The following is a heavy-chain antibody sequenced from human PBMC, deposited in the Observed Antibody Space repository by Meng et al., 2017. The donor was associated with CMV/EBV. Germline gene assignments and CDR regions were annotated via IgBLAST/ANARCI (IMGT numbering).Heavy chain of an antibody. CDR3: AREIYYYDSSGYYWANGMDV. D-gene: IGHD3-22*01. Sequence: SVKVSCKASGRTFSSYAISWVRQAPGQGLEWMGGIIPIFGTANYAQKFQGRVTITTDESTSTAYMELSSLRSEDTAVYYCAREIYYYDSSGYYWANGMDVWGQGTTVTVSS. CDR2: IIPIFGTA. V-gene: IGHV1-69*05. CDR1: GRTFSSYA. J-gene: IGHJ6*02.